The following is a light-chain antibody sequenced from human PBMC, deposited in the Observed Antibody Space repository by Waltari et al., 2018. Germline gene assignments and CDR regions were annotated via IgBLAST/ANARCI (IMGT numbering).Light chain of an antibody. CDR3: QQLNNYPVT. J-gene: IGKJ1*01. V-gene: IGKV1-9*01. CDR2: FAS. Sequence: DIQLTQSPSFLSASVGDTVTITCRASQGISTSLAWYQQKPGKAPKLLIYFASSLQGGVPQSFSGSGSGTEFTLTIRSLQPEDFATYYCQQLNNYPVTFGQGTTVEIK. CDR1: QGISTS.